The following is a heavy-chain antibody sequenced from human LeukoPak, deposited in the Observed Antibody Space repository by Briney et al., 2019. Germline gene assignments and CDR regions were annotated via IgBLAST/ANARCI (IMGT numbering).Heavy chain of an antibody. D-gene: IGHD6-13*01. CDR2: INHSGST. J-gene: IGHJ5*02. CDR1: GGSISSSSYY. Sequence: SETLSLTCTVSGGSISSSSYYWGWIRQPPGKGLEWIGEINHSGSTNYNPSLKSRVTISVDTSKNQFSLKLSSVTAADTAVYYCARHDGQNSSSWYWFDPWGQGTLVTVSS. V-gene: IGHV4-39*01. CDR3: ARHDGQNSSSWYWFDP.